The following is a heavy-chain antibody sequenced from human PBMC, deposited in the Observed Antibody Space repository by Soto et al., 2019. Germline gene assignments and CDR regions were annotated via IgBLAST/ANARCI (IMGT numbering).Heavy chain of an antibody. CDR3: ARDSNNTFPSLFDP. J-gene: IGHJ5*02. V-gene: IGHV3-66*01. Sequence: PGGSLRLSCAASGFTVSSNYMSWVRQAPGKGLEWVSVIYSGGSTYYADSVKGRFTISRDNSKNTLYLQMNSLRAEDTAVYYCARDSNNTFPSLFDPWGQGTLVTVSS. D-gene: IGHD2-21*01. CDR2: IYSGGST. CDR1: GFTVSSNY.